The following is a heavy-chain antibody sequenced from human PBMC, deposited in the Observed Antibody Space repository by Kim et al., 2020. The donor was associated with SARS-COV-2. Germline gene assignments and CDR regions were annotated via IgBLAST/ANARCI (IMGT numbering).Heavy chain of an antibody. D-gene: IGHD2-2*01. V-gene: IGHV3-30*18. J-gene: IGHJ5*02. CDR2: ISYDRTIQ. Sequence: GGSLRLSCAASGLTFRNYGMHWVRQAPGKGLEWVADISYDRTIQYYGDSVEGRFTISRDNSKNTLYLQMNSLRLEDTAVYYCAKGPIAVVSGGKMWLDPWGQGTLVTVSS. CDR3: AKGPIAVVSGGKMWLDP. CDR1: GLTFRNYG.